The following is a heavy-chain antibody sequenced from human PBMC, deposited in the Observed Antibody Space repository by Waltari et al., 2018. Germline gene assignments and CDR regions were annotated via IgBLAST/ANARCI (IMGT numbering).Heavy chain of an antibody. CDR3: ARWETGYSSSWYDLDI. CDR2: MNPNSGNT. J-gene: IGHJ3*02. D-gene: IGHD6-13*01. V-gene: IGHV1-8*01. CDR1: GYTFTSYD. Sequence: QVQLVQSGAEVKKPGASVKVSCKASGYTFTSYDINWVRKATGQGLEWMGWMNPNSGNTGYAQKFQGRVTMTRNTSISTAYMELSSLRSEDTAVYYCARWETGYSSSWYDLDIWGQGTMVTVSS.